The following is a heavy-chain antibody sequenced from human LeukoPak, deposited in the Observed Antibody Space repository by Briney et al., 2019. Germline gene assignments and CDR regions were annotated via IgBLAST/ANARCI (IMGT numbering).Heavy chain of an antibody. V-gene: IGHV3-23*01. CDR1: GFTFSSYA. CDR3: AKSGRPYYDYVWGSCRYI. J-gene: IGHJ4*02. CDR2: ISGSGGST. Sequence: GGSLRLSCAASGFTFSSYAMSWVRQAPGKGLEWVSAISGSGGSTYYADSVKGRFTISRDNSKNTLYLQMNSLRAEDTAVYYCAKSGRPYYDYVWGSCRYIWGQGTLVTVSS. D-gene: IGHD3-16*02.